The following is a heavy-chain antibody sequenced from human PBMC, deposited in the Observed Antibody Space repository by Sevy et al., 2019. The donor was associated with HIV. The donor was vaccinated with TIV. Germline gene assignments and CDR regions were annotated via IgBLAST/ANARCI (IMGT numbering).Heavy chain of an antibody. V-gene: IGHV3-23*01. CDR2: VSGSGGST. J-gene: IGHJ6*02. Sequence: GGSLRLSCVASGFTFDSYAMSWVRQAPGKGLQWVSVVSGSGGSTYYAESVKGRFTSARDNFKNAMYMQMNSLRAEDTAVYDCAGRPGVGVVMRAGVLDVWGQGTTVTVSS. D-gene: IGHD2-21*01. CDR3: AGRPGVGVVMRAGVLDV. CDR1: GFTFDSYA.